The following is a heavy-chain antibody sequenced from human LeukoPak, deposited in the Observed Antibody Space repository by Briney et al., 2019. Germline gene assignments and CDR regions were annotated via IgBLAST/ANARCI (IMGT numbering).Heavy chain of an antibody. CDR3: ARALFGPYDFWSGYRGEPYYFDY. CDR2: ISAYNGNT. CDR1: GYTFTSYG. V-gene: IGHV1-18*01. D-gene: IGHD3-3*01. J-gene: IGHJ4*02. Sequence: ASVKVSCKASGYTFTSYGISWVRQAPGQGLEWMGWISAYNGNTNYAQKLQGRVTMTTDTSTSTAYMELRSLRSDDTAVYYCARALFGPYDFWSGYRGEPYYFDYWGQGTLVTVSS.